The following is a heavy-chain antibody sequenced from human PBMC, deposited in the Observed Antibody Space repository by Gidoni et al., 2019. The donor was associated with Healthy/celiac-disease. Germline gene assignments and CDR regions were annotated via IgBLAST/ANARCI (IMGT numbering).Heavy chain of an antibody. CDR1: GGSFSGYY. CDR2: INHSGST. J-gene: IGHJ4*02. D-gene: IGHD3-16*02. V-gene: IGHV4-34*01. Sequence: QVQLQQWGAGLLKPSETLSLTCAVYGGSFSGYYWSWIRQPPGKGLEWIGEINHSGSTNYNPSLKSRVTISVDTSKNQFSLKLSSVTAADTAVYYCARFYVWGSYRYQNSYYFDYWGQGTLVTVSS. CDR3: ARFYVWGSYRYQNSYYFDY.